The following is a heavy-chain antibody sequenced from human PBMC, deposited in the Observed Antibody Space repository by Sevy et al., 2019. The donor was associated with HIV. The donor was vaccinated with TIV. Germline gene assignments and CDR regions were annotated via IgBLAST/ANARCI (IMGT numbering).Heavy chain of an antibody. Sequence: SETLSLTCTVSGGSISSYYWSWIRQPPGKGLEWIGYIYYSGSTNYNPSLKSRVTISVDTSKNQFSLKLSSVTAADTAVDYCSRSLWFGGVRYWYFDLWGRGTLVTVSS. D-gene: IGHD3-10*01. J-gene: IGHJ2*01. CDR3: SRSLWFGGVRYWYFDL. CDR1: GGSISSYY. CDR2: IYYSGST. V-gene: IGHV4-59*01.